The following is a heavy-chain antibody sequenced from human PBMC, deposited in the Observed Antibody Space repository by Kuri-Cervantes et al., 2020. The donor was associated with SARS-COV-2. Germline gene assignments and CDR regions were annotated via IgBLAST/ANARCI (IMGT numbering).Heavy chain of an antibody. CDR2: IIPFFGTP. V-gene: IGHV1-69*13. CDR3: ARDVGYGGSSELDITYFDC. J-gene: IGHJ4*02. D-gene: IGHD4-23*01. CDR1: RDTFATFG. Sequence: SVKVSCKASRDTFATFGFSWVRQAPGQGLEWMGGIIPFFGTPSYAQRFGGRVTVTADESTSTVYMEMSSLTFEDTAVYFCARDVGYGGSSELDITYFDCWGQGTLVTVSS.